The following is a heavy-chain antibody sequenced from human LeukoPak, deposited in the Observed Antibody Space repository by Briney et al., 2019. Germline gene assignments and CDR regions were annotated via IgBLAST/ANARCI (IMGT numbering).Heavy chain of an antibody. CDR1: GFTFSSYA. V-gene: IGHV3-23*01. J-gene: IGHJ4*02. D-gene: IGHD2-15*01. CDR2: ISGSGGST. Sequence: GSLRLSCAASGFTFSSYAMSWVRQAPGKGLEWVSAISGSGGSTYYADSVKGRLTRFRANTKNTLYLQMNSLRAEDTDVYYCAKDSSEEGFYDYWGQGTLVTVSS. CDR3: AKDSSEEGFYDY.